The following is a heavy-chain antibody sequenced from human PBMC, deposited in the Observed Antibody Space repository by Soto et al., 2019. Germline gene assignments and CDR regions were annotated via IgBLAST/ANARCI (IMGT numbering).Heavy chain of an antibody. V-gene: IGHV3-33*01. D-gene: IGHD3-3*01. J-gene: IGHJ6*02. CDR2: IWHDGTNR. Sequence: QVQLVESGGGVVQPGTSLRLSCEASGFTFNSFGMHWVRQAPGKGLEWVAMIWHDGTNRYYVDSVKGRFTISRDNSKDTLNLKMNNLRPEATAVYYWARPGLQIIQAPSYSSGLAVWAQGTRSPSP. CDR3: ARPGLQIIQAPSYSSGLAV. CDR1: GFTFNSFG.